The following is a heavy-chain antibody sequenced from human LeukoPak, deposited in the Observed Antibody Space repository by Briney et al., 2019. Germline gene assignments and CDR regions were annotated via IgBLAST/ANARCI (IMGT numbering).Heavy chain of an antibody. CDR1: GGTFSSYA. J-gene: IGHJ6*02. CDR3: ASRRPPALGYCSGGSCYSFYYYGMDV. D-gene: IGHD2-15*01. Sequence: SVKVSCKASGGTFSSYAISWVRQAPGQGLEWMVRIIPILGIATYAQKFQGRVPITADKSTSTAYMELSSLRSEDTAVYYCASRRPPALGYCSGGSCYSFYYYGMDVWGQGTTVTVSS. V-gene: IGHV1-69*04. CDR2: IIPILGIA.